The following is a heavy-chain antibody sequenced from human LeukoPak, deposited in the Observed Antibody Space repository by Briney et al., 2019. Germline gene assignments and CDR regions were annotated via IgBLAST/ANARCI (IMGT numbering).Heavy chain of an antibody. Sequence: PSETLSLTCTVSGGSISSSSYYWGWIRQPPGKGLEWIGSIYYSGSTYYNPSLKSRVTISVDTSKNQFSLKLSSVTAADTAVYYCATQGGELSYCSGGSCYNWFDPWGQGTLVTVSS. D-gene: IGHD2-15*01. CDR1: GGSISSSSYY. V-gene: IGHV4-39*07. CDR3: ATQGGELSYCSGGSCYNWFDP. CDR2: IYYSGST. J-gene: IGHJ5*02.